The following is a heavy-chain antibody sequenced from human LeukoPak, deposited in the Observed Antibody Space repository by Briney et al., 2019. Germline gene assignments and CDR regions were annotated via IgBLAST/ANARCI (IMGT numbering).Heavy chain of an antibody. V-gene: IGHV3-23*01. D-gene: IGHD6-19*01. J-gene: IGHJ4*02. CDR1: GFTFSSYA. CDR3: AKPVAGTGYFDY. CDR2: ISGSGGTT. Sequence: GGSLRLSCAGSGFTFSSYAMSWVRQAPGKGLGWVSTISGSGGTTYYADSVKGRFTISRDNSKNTLYLQMNSLRAEDTAVYYCAKPVAGTGYFDYWGQGTLVTVSS.